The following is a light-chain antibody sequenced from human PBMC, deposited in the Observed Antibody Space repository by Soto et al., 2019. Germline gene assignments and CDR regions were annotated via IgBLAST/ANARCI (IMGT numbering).Light chain of an antibody. J-gene: IGLJ3*02. CDR2: EVT. V-gene: IGLV2-8*01. CDR3: SSYAATNKLV. Sequence: QSALTQPPSASGSPGQSVTLSCTGTSSDIGGYNYVSWYQQHPGKAPKLVIYEVTKRPSGVPDRFSGSQSGNTASLTVSGLQAEDEADYYCSSYAATNKLVFGGGTKVTVL. CDR1: SSDIGGYNY.